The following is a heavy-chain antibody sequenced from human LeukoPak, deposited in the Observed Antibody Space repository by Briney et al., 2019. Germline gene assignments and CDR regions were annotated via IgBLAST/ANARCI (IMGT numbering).Heavy chain of an antibody. CDR2: INWNGGST. D-gene: IGHD2-2*01. V-gene: IGHV3-20*04. J-gene: IGHJ6*03. CDR1: GFTLDDYG. CDR3: ARGCSSTSCYAGDYYYYMDV. Sequence: GGSLRLSCAPSGFTLDDYGMTWVRQAPGKGREWVSGINWNGGSTGYADSVKGRFTISRDNAKNSLYLQMNSLRAEDTALYYCARGCSSTSCYAGDYYYYMDVWGKGTTVTVSS.